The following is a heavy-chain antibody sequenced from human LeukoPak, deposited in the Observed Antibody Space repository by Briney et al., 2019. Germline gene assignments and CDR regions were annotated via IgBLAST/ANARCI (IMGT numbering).Heavy chain of an antibody. CDR2: ISGSGGST. CDR1: GFTFSSYA. Sequence: GGSLRLSCAASGFTFSSYAMNWVRQPPGKGLECVSTISGSGGSTYYADSVKGRFTISRDNSKNTLYLQMSTLRAEDTAVYYCAKGVQLDYWGQGILVTVSS. J-gene: IGHJ4*02. CDR3: AKGVQLDY. V-gene: IGHV3-23*01. D-gene: IGHD1-1*01.